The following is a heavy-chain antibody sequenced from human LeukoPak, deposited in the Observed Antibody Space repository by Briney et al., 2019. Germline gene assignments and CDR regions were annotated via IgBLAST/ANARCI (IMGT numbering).Heavy chain of an antibody. D-gene: IGHD6-13*01. CDR3: ARVPSSSWYPSIVMDV. J-gene: IGHJ6*03. CDR1: GFSFSTYA. CDR2: ISTTSSYI. Sequence: GGSLRLSCAASGFSFSTYAISWVRQAPGKGLEWVSCISTTSSYIFYADSVRGRFTISRDNAKNSLYLQMNSPRAEDTAVYYCARVPSSSWYPSIVMDVWGKGTTVTVSS. V-gene: IGHV3-21*01.